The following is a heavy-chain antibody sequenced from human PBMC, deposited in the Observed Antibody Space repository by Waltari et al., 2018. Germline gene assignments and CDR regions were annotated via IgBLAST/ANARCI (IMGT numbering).Heavy chain of an antibody. J-gene: IGHJ4*02. Sequence: QVQLQQWGAGLLKPSETLSLTCAVYGGSFSGYYWSWIRQPPGKGLEWIGEINHSRSTTYNPSLRSRVTISVYTSKNQFSLKLSSVTAADTAVYYCASGNSSSWPADYWGQGTLVTVSS. V-gene: IGHV4-34*01. D-gene: IGHD6-13*01. CDR3: ASGNSSSWPADY. CDR1: GGSFSGYY. CDR2: INHSRST.